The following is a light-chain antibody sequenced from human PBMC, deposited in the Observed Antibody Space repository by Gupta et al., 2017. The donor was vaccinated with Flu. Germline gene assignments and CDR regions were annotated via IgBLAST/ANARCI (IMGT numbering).Light chain of an antibody. V-gene: IGLV1-51*01. CDR3: GTWDNRRNVWM. CDR2: DND. CDR1: SYEIGCYC. J-gene: IGLJ3*02. Sequence: RSYEIGCYCVSWYQQHPRAAPTHLMYDNDTRRPGIPDRFSGAKSGTSATLGITGRQHGDDADYYCGTWDNRRNVWMFGGGTKLTVL.